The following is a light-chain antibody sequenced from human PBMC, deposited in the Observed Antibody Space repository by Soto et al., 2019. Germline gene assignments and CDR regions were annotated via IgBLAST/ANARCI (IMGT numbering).Light chain of an antibody. V-gene: IGKV3-20*01. CDR2: AAS. CDR1: QRISNNF. Sequence: EIVLTQSPGTLSLSPGERATLSCRASQRISNNFVAWYQQKPGQAPRLLIYAASVRATGIPDRFSGSGSGSDFTLAISRLEPEDFALYYCQQYENSPRTFGQGTKVEIK. J-gene: IGKJ1*01. CDR3: QQYENSPRT.